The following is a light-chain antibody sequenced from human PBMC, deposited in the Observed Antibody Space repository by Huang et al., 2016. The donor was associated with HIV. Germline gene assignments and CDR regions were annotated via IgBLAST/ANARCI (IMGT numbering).Light chain of an antibody. V-gene: IGKV1-6*01. CDR2: GAS. J-gene: IGKJ1*01. CDR3: LQDHNYPRT. CDR1: QGITDD. Sequence: AIQMTQSPSSLSASVGDRVTITCWASQGITDDLAWYQQKPGKAPKLLISGASTLRSGVPSRFSGSGSGTDFTLTISSLQPEDYATYYCLQDHNYPRTFGQGTKVEI.